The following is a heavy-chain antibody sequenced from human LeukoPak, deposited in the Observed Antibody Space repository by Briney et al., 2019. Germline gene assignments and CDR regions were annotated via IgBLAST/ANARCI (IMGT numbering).Heavy chain of an antibody. CDR2: IYHSGST. J-gene: IGHJ5*02. V-gene: IGHV4-38-2*01. Sequence: KPSETLSLTCAVSGYSISSGYYWGWIRQPPGQGLEWIGSIYHSGSTYYNPSLKSRVTISVDTSKNQFSLKLSSVTAADTAVYYCASLVIVVVPAAIGWFDPWGQGTLVTVSS. CDR3: ASLVIVVVPAAIGWFDP. D-gene: IGHD2-2*01. CDR1: GYSISSGYY.